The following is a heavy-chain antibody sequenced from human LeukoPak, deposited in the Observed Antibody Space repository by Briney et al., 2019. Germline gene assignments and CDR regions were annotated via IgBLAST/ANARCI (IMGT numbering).Heavy chain of an antibody. Sequence: PGGSLRLSCAASGFTFSSYWMSWVRQAPGKGLEWVASIHQDGSAKHYVDSVKGRFTISRDNAKNSLSLEMNSLRAEDTAVYYCARDPSYSSSWPEYFQHWGQGTLVTVSS. D-gene: IGHD6-13*01. V-gene: IGHV3-7*01. J-gene: IGHJ1*01. CDR2: IHQDGSAK. CDR1: GFTFSSYW. CDR3: ARDPSYSSSWPEYFQH.